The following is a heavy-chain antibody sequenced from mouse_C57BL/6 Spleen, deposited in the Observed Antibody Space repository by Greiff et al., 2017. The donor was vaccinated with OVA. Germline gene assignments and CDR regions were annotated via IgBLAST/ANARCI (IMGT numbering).Heavy chain of an antibody. CDR1: GYAFSSSW. J-gene: IGHJ4*01. CDR3: ARSPSDYAPMDY. CDR2: IYPGDGDT. D-gene: IGHD2-4*01. V-gene: IGHV1-82*01. Sequence: VQLQQSGPELVKPGASVKISCKASGYAFSSSWMNWVKQRPGKGLEWIGRIYPGDGDTNYNGKFKGKATLTADKSSSTAYMQLSSLTSEDSAVYFCARSPSDYAPMDYWGQGTSVTVSS.